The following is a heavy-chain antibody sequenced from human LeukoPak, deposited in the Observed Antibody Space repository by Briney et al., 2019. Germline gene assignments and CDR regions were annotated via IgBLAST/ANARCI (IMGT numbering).Heavy chain of an antibody. CDR3: ARRGAAANPAVDY. Sequence: GESLKFSCKGSGYSFTSYWIGWVRQMPGKGLEWMGIIYPGDSDTRYSPSFQGQVTISADKYISTAYLQWSSLKASDTAMYYCARRGAAANPAVDYWGQGTLVTVSS. CDR2: IYPGDSDT. CDR1: GYSFTSYW. V-gene: IGHV5-51*01. J-gene: IGHJ4*02. D-gene: IGHD6-13*01.